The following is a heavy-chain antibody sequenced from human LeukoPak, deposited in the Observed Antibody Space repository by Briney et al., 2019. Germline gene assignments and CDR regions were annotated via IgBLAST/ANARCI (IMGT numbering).Heavy chain of an antibody. D-gene: IGHD3-3*01. J-gene: IGHJ3*02. CDR1: GGSISSGDYY. CDR3: ARDRGITIFGVSNAFDI. CDR2: IYYSGST. Sequence: SQTLSLTCTVSGGSISSGDYYWSWIRQPPGKGLEWIGYIYYSGSTYYNPFLKSRVTISVDTSKNQFSLKLSSVTAADTAVYYCARDRGITIFGVSNAFDIWGQGTMVTVSS. V-gene: IGHV4-30-4*01.